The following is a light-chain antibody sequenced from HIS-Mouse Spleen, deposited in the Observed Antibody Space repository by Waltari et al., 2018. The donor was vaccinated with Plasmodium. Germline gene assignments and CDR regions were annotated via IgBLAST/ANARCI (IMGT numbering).Light chain of an antibody. V-gene: IGLV5-37*01. CDR3: MIWPSNASGV. CDR1: SDINVGSYN. J-gene: IGLJ3*02. CDR2: YYSDSDK. Sequence: QPVLTQPPSSSASPGESARLTCTLPSDINVGSYNISCYQQKQGSPPRYLLYYYSDSDKGQGSGVPSRFSGSKDASANTGILLISGLQSEDEADYYCMIWPSNASGVFGGGTKLTVL.